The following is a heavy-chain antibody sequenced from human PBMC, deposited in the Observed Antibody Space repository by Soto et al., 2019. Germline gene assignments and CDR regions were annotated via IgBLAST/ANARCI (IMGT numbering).Heavy chain of an antibody. Sequence: SETLSLTCTVSGGSISSGGYYWSWIRQHPGKGLEWIGNIYYSGRTYYNPSLKSRVTISVDTSKNQFSLKLSSVTAADTAVYYCARSVGIVVVPAASPRFDYWGQGTLVTVSS. V-gene: IGHV4-31*03. J-gene: IGHJ4*02. D-gene: IGHD2-2*01. CDR2: IYYSGRT. CDR3: ARSVGIVVVPAASPRFDY. CDR1: GGSISSGGYY.